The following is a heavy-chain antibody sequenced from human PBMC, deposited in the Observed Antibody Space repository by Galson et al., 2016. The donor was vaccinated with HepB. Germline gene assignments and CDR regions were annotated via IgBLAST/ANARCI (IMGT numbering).Heavy chain of an antibody. V-gene: IGHV3-11*01. D-gene: IGHD3-3*01. Sequence: SLRLSCAASGFTFSDYYMSWIRQAPGKGLEWVSYISNSGNTIYYADSVKGRFTISRDNAKNSLYLQMNSLRAEDTAVYYCARDMAYDFWSGPGYWGQGSLVTVSS. J-gene: IGHJ4*02. CDR3: ARDMAYDFWSGPGY. CDR2: ISNSGNTI. CDR1: GFTFSDYY.